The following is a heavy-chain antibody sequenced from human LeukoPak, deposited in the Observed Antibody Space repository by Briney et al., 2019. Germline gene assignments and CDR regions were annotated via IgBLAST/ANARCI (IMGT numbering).Heavy chain of an antibody. D-gene: IGHD2-15*01. V-gene: IGHV4-59*01. CDR1: GCSISSYY. J-gene: IGHJ4*02. Sequence: PSETLSLTCIVSGCSISSYYWSWIGQPPGKGLDWIGYTYYSGSTNYNPTLKSRVTISVDTSKNQSSLKLSSVTAAGTAVYYCARASCSGGSCYAGTSGNFDYWGQGTLVTVSS. CDR2: TYYSGST. CDR3: ARASCSGGSCYAGTSGNFDY.